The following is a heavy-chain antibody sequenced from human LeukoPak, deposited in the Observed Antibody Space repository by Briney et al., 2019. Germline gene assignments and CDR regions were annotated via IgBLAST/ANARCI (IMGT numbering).Heavy chain of an antibody. Sequence: PSETLSLTCTVSGGSISTYYWSWIRQPPGKGLEWIGYIYYSGSTNYNPSLKSRVTISVDTSKNQFSLKLSSVTAADTAVYYCARGSNSGYDRNWFDPWGQGTLVTVSS. V-gene: IGHV4-59*01. CDR3: ARGSNSGYDRNWFDP. D-gene: IGHD5-12*01. J-gene: IGHJ5*02. CDR1: GGSISTYY. CDR2: IYYSGST.